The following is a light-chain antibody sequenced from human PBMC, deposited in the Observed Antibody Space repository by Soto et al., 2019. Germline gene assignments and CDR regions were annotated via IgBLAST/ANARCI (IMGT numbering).Light chain of an antibody. J-gene: IGKJ1*01. Sequence: EIVMTQSPATLSVSPGERATLSCRASQSVSSNLAWYQQKPGQAPRLLIYGASTRATGIPARFSGSGSGTEFTLTISSMQSEYFAVYYCQQYHNWPRTFGQGTKVEIK. CDR1: QSVSSN. CDR3: QQYHNWPRT. V-gene: IGKV3-15*01. CDR2: GAS.